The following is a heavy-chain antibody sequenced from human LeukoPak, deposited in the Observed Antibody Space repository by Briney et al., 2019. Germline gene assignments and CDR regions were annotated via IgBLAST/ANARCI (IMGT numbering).Heavy chain of an antibody. CDR2: INHSGST. D-gene: IGHD4-4*01. CDR3: AGRSRLQDHYYGMDV. V-gene: IGHV4-34*01. CDR1: GGSFSGYY. Sequence: PSETLSLTCAVYGGSFSGYYWSWIRQPPGKGLEWIGEINHSGSTNYNPSLKSRVTISVDTSKNQFSLKLSSVTAADTAVYYCAGRSRLQDHYYGMDVWGQGTTVTVSS. J-gene: IGHJ6*02.